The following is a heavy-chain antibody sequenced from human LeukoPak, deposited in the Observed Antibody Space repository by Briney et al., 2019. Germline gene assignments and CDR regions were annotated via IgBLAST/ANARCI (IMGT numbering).Heavy chain of an antibody. V-gene: IGHV4-59*01. CDR1: GGSINSYY. J-gene: IGHJ6*03. D-gene: IGHD3-22*01. CDR2: IYYSGST. Sequence: PSETLSLTCTVSGGSINSYYWSWIRQPPGKGLEWIGYIYYSGSTNYNPSLESRVTISVDTLKNQFSLRPSSVTAADTAVYYCARRLFYYHYMDVWGKGTTVTVSS. CDR3: ARRLFYYHYMDV.